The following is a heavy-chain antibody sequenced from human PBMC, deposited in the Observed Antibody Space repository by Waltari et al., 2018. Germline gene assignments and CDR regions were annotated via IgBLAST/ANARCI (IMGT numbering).Heavy chain of an antibody. D-gene: IGHD6-6*01. J-gene: IGHJ3*02. CDR1: GGSISSSSYY. CDR2: IYYSSST. CDR3: ARQGGSSRSSGACDI. V-gene: IGHV4-39*01. Sequence: QLQLQESGPGLVKPSETLSLTCTVSGGSISSSSYYWGWIRQPPGKGLEWIGSIYYSSSTYHNPSRKSRGNISVDTAKNQFCLKLSYVTAADTDVYYGARQGGSSRSSGACDIWGQGTMVTVSS.